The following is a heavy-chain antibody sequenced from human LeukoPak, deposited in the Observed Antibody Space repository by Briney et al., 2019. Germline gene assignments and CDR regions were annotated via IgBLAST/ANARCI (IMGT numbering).Heavy chain of an antibody. D-gene: IGHD6-19*01. J-gene: IGHJ4*02. CDR1: GYTFTSYG. V-gene: IGHV1-18*01. Sequence: ASVKVSCKASGYTFTSYGISWVRQAPGQGLEWMGWISAYNGNTNYAQKLQGRVTMTTDTPTSTAYMELRSLRSDDTAVYYCARVEQWLVPGYFDYWGQGPLVTVSS. CDR2: ISAYNGNT. CDR3: ARVEQWLVPGYFDY.